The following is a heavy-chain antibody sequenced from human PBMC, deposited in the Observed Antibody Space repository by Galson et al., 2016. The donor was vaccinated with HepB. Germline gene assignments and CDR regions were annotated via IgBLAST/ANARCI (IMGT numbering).Heavy chain of an antibody. CDR3: AASGYGTCFDP. J-gene: IGHJ5*02. CDR2: INPNSGGP. CDR1: GYTFTGYH. V-gene: IGHV1-2*06. Sequence: SVKVSCKASGYTFTGYHMHWVRQAPGQGLEWMGRINPNSGGPNYAQRFQGRVTMTRDTSISTAYMEMSRLRAYETAVYYCAASGYGTCFDPWGQGTLVTVSS. D-gene: IGHD5-18*01.